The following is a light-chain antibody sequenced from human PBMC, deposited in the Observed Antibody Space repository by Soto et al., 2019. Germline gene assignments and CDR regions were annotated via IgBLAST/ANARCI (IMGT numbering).Light chain of an antibody. CDR2: SAS. CDR3: QQYINGYT. V-gene: IGKV3-15*01. J-gene: IGKJ2*01. Sequence: EVLMTQSPATLSVFPGERVTLSCGASQSVSTSLAWYQQKPGQAPRLLIYSASTRASGIPARFSGSGSGTDFTLTITSLESEDFAVYYCQQYINGYTFGQGTKLEIK. CDR1: QSVSTS.